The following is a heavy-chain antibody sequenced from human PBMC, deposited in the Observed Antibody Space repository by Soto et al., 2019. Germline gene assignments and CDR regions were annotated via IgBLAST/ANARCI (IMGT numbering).Heavy chain of an antibody. V-gene: IGHV1-8*01. CDR3: ARVFDNQLFDY. D-gene: IGHD2-2*01. Sequence: SVKVSCKTSGYTFTSHNVNWVRQATGQGLEWMGWMDPSSGDTGYEQKFQGRVTMTRNTSRSTAYMELSSLSSEDTAVYYCARVFDNQLFDYWGQGTLVTVSS. CDR2: MDPSSGDT. J-gene: IGHJ4*02. CDR1: GYTFTSHN.